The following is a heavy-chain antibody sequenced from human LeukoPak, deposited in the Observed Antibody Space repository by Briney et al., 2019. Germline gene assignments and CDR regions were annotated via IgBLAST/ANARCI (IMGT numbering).Heavy chain of an antibody. CDR1: GFTFSSDS. D-gene: IGHD2-15*01. CDR2: ISSSSSYI. J-gene: IGHJ5*02. CDR3: ARDWGGYCSGGSCYSLATGWFAP. V-gene: IGHV3-21*01. Sequence: GGSLRLSCAASGFTFSSDSMNWVRQAPGKGLEWVSSISSSSSYIYYADSVKGRFTISRDNAKNSLYLQMNSLRAEDTAVYYCARDWGGYCSGGSCYSLATGWFAPWGQGTLVTVSS.